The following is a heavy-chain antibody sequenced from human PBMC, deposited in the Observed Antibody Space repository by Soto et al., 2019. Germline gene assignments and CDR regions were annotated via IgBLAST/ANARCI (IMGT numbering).Heavy chain of an antibody. J-gene: IGHJ4*02. CDR2: TYYRSNWRH. CDR3: ARGVAGSGFDL. V-gene: IGHV6-1*01. D-gene: IGHD6-19*01. CDR1: GDSVSSNTAA. Sequence: SQTLSLTCAISGDSVSSNTAAWTWIRSSPSRGLEWLGRTYYRSNWRHGYAVSVKSRLTVNPDTSTNHLSLELNAVTPGDTAVYYCARGVAGSGFDLWGQGTLVTVSS.